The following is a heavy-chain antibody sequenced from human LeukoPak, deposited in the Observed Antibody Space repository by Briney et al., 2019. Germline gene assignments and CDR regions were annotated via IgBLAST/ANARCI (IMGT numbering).Heavy chain of an antibody. Sequence: PGGSLRLSCAASGFTLSSYAMSWVRQAPGKGLEWVSSISASGGRTNYADSVKGRFTISRDNSKNTVYLQMNSLRAEDTAVYYCAKVMKGSERLTMVRGVILKTAGLYYMDVWGKGTTVTVSS. D-gene: IGHD3-10*01. V-gene: IGHV3-23*01. CDR1: GFTLSSYA. CDR3: AKVMKGSERLTMVRGVILKTAGLYYMDV. CDR2: ISASGGRT. J-gene: IGHJ6*03.